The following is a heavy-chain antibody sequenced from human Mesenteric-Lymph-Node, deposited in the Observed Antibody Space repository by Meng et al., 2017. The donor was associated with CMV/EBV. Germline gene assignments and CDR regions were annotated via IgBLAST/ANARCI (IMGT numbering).Heavy chain of an antibody. D-gene: IGHD4/OR15-4a*01. CDR3: ARGSEGDYGLGGMDV. Sequence: SETLSLTCTVSGGSISSGDYYWSWIRQPPGKGLEWIGYIYYSGSTYYNPSLKSRVTISVDTSKNQFSLKLSSVTAADTAVYYCARGSEGDYGLGGMDVWGQGTTVTVSS. CDR2: IYYSGST. V-gene: IGHV4-30-4*08. J-gene: IGHJ6*02. CDR1: GGSISSGDYY.